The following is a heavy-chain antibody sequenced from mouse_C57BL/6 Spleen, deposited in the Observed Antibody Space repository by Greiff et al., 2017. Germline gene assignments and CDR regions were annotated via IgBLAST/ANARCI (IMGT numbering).Heavy chain of an antibody. CDR3: ARENYYGSSYDYAMDY. D-gene: IGHD1-1*01. Sequence: EVKLMESGGGLVKPGGSLKLSCAASGFTFSSYAMSWVRQTPEKRLEWVATISDGGSYTYYPDNVKGRFTISRDNAKNNLYLQMSHLKSEDTAMYYCARENYYGSSYDYAMDYWGRGTSVTVSS. V-gene: IGHV5-4*01. CDR1: GFTFSSYA. CDR2: ISDGGSYT. J-gene: IGHJ4*01.